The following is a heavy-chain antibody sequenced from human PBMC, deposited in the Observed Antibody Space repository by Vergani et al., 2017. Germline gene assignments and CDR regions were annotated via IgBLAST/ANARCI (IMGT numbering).Heavy chain of an antibody. J-gene: IGHJ4*02. V-gene: IGHV1-18*04. D-gene: IGHD3-22*01. CDR2: ISAYNGNT. CDR3: ARDSPYYYDSSGYPPDY. CDR1: GYTFTSYG. Sequence: QVQLVQSGAEVKKPGASVKVSCKASGYTFTSYGISWVRQAPGQGLEWRGWISAYNGNTNYAQKLQGRVTMTTDTSTSTAYMELRSLRSDDTAVYYCARDSPYYYDSSGYPPDYWGQGTLVTVSS.